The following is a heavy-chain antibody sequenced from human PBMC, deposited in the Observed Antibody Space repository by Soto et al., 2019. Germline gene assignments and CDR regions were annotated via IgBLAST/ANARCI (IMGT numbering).Heavy chain of an antibody. J-gene: IGHJ4*02. V-gene: IGHV3-11*05. CDR2: ISSNSGHT. Sequence: QVQLVQSGGGLVKPGGALRLSCEASGFTFTDDYMSWIRQVPGKGLEWVSYISSNSGHTTYADSVKGRFTISRDNAKNSLYLQMNSLRAEDTAVYYCARGRYADPYWGQGTLVTVSS. D-gene: IGHD2-2*01. CDR3: ARGRYADPY. CDR1: GFTFTDDY.